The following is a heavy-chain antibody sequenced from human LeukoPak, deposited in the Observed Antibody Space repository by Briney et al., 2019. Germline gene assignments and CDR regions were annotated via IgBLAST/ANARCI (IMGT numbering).Heavy chain of an antibody. V-gene: IGHV1-46*01. Sequence: ASVKVSSKASEDTFSSYYMHWVRQAPGQGLEWMGIINPSGGSTSYAQKFQGRVTMTRDMSTSTVYMELSSLRSEDTAVYYCARARGAARPTYFDYWGQGTLVTVSS. CDR3: ARARGAARPTYFDY. CDR1: EDTFSSYY. D-gene: IGHD6-6*01. J-gene: IGHJ4*02. CDR2: INPSGGST.